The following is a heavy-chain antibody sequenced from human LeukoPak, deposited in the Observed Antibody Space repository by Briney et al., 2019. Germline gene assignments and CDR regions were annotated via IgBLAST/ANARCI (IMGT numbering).Heavy chain of an antibody. CDR2: IYYSGST. V-gene: IGHV4-59*01. Sequence: SETLSLTCTVSGGSISSYYWSWIRQPPGKGLEWIGYIYYSGSTNYNPSLKSRVTISVDTSKNQFSLKLSSVTAADTAVYYCARFASSGWPSRWFDPWGQGTLVTVPS. D-gene: IGHD6-19*01. CDR3: ARFASSGWPSRWFDP. CDR1: GGSISSYY. J-gene: IGHJ5*02.